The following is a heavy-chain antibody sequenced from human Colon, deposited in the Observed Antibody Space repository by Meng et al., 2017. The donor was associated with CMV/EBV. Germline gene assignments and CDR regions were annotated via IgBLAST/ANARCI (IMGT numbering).Heavy chain of an antibody. J-gene: IGHJ4*02. V-gene: IGHV3-74*03. Sequence: GGSLRLSCAASGFSFNAYPIHWVRQAPGKGLVSVSRINTDGSYVTYADSVKGRFTISRDNAKNTLYLQMNSLRAEDTAFYYCITEAPGGDYWGQGTLVTVSS. CDR3: ITEAPGGDY. CDR1: GFSFNAYP. D-gene: IGHD1-14*01. CDR2: INTDGSYV.